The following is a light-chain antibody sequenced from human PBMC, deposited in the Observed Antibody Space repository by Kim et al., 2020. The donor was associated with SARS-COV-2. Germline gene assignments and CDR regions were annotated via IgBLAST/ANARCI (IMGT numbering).Light chain of an antibody. Sequence: DIQMTQSPSSLSASVGDRLTITCQASQDITNSLNWYQQKSGKAPKLLIYDTSNLEAGVPSRFSGSGFGTDFTFTISSLQPEDIATYYCQQYDSLPLTCSGGTKVDIK. V-gene: IGKV1-33*01. CDR2: DTS. CDR3: QQYDSLPLT. CDR1: QDITNS. J-gene: IGKJ4*01.